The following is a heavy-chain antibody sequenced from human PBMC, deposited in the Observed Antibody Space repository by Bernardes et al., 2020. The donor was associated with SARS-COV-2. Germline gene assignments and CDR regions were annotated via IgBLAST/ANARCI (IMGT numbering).Heavy chain of an antibody. CDR3: AKKVRIAVAGNPFDY. D-gene: IGHD6-19*01. V-gene: IGHV3-23*01. Sequence: GGSLRLSCAASGFTFSSYAMSWVRQAPGKGLEWVSAISGSGGSTYYADSVKGRFTISRDNSKNTLYLQMNSLRAEDTAVYYCAKKVRIAVAGNPFDYWGQGTLVTVSS. J-gene: IGHJ4*02. CDR2: ISGSGGST. CDR1: GFTFSSYA.